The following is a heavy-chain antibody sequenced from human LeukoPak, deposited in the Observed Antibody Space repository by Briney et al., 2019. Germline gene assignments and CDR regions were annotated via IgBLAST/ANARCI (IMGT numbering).Heavy chain of an antibody. CDR3: ARDRPSPEGYAFDI. CDR2: IYYSGST. V-gene: IGHV4-59*11. Sequence: SETLSLTCTVSGGSISSHYWSWTRQPPGKGLEWIGYIYYSGSTNYNPSLKSRVTISVDTSKNQFSLKLSSVTAADTAVYYCARDRPSPEGYAFDIWGQGTMVTVSS. J-gene: IGHJ3*02. CDR1: GGSISSHY. D-gene: IGHD1-14*01.